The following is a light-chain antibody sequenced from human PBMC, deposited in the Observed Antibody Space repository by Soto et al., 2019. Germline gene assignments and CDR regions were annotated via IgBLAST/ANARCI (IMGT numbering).Light chain of an antibody. J-gene: IGLJ1*01. CDR3: SSYTSSSTLDV. V-gene: IGLV2-14*01. CDR2: DVS. CDR1: SSDVGCYNY. Sequence: QSVLTQPASVSGSPGQSITISCTGTSSDVGCYNYVSWYQQHPGKAPKLMIYDVSNRPSGVSNRFSGSKSGNTASLTISGLQAEDEADYYCSSYTSSSTLDVFGTGTKLTVL.